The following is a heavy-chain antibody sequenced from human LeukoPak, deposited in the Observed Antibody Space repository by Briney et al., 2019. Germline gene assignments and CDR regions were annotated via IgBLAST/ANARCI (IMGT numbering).Heavy chain of an antibody. CDR1: GGTFSSYA. Sequence: SVKVSCKASGGTFSSYAISWVRQVPGQGLEWMGRIIPILGIANYAQKFQGRVTITADKSTSTAYMELSSLRSEDTAVYYCAREEAAAGMGYWGQGTLVIVSS. CDR2: IIPILGIA. CDR3: AREEAAAGMGY. V-gene: IGHV1-69*04. D-gene: IGHD6-13*01. J-gene: IGHJ4*02.